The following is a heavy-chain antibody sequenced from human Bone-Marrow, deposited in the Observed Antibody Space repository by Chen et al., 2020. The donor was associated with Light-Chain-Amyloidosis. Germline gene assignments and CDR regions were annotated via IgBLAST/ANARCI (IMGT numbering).Heavy chain of an antibody. D-gene: IGHD2-15*01. J-gene: IGHJ4*02. V-gene: IGHV4-34*01. Sequence: QVQLQQWGAGLLKPSETLSLTCEVQGGSFSGYYWSWVRQSPGKGLEWIGEIHHSGSTSYNPSLKSRVTRSLETAKNHFSRVLRAVTAADAAVYFCARVMSSLYCSVGSRLPIWLRLDYWGQGTQVTVSS. CDR3: ARVMSSLYCSVGSRLPIWLRLDY. CDR1: GGSFSGYY. CDR2: IHHSGST.